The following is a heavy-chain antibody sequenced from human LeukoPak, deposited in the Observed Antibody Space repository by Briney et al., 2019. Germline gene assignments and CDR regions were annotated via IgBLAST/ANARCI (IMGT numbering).Heavy chain of an antibody. D-gene: IGHD3-22*01. CDR1: GGSISSYY. J-gene: IGHJ6*03. CDR2: IYTSGST. Sequence: SETLSLTCTVSGGSISSYYWSSIRQPPGKGLEWIGYIYTSGSTNYNPPLKSRVTISVDTSKNQFSLKLSSVTAADTAVYYCARTNYDTASDYYYYYYMDVWGKGTTVTVSS. CDR3: ARTNYDTASDYYYYYYMDV. V-gene: IGHV4-4*09.